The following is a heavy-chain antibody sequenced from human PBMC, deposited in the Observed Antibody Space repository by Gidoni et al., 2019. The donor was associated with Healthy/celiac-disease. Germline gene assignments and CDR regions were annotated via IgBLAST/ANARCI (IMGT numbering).Heavy chain of an antibody. Sequence: EVQLLESGGGLVQPGGSMRLSCAASGFTFSSYAMSWVRQAPGKGLEWVSAISGSGGSTYYAEAVKGRFTIYRDNSKNTLYLQMNSLRAEDTAVYYCAKFGSLAAASGLGMDVWGQGTTVTVSS. V-gene: IGHV3-23*01. CDR3: AKFGSLAAASGLGMDV. D-gene: IGHD6-13*01. CDR1: GFTFSSYA. CDR2: ISGSGGST. J-gene: IGHJ6*02.